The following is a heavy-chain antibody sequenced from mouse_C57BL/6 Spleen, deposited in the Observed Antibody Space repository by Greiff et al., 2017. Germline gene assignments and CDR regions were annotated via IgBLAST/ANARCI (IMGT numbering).Heavy chain of an antibody. Sequence: VQLQQSGAELVKPGASVKISCKASGYAFSSYWMNWVKQRPGKGLEWIGQIYPGDGDTNYNGKFKGKATLTADKSSSTAYMQLSSLTSEDSAVYFCARSAFTTVVATDYWGQGTTLTVSS. J-gene: IGHJ2*01. V-gene: IGHV1-80*01. D-gene: IGHD1-1*01. CDR1: GYAFSSYW. CDR2: IYPGDGDT. CDR3: ARSAFTTVVATDY.